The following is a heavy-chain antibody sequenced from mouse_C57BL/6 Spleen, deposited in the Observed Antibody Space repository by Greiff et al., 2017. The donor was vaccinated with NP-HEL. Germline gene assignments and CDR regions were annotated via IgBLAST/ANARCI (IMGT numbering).Heavy chain of an antibody. D-gene: IGHD4-1*01. CDR3: ARNHNWDKPPFDY. V-gene: IGHV1-64*01. CDR2: IHPNSGST. J-gene: IGHJ2*01. Sequence: QVQLQQSGAELVKPGASVKLSCKASGYTFTSYWMHWVKQRPGQGLEWIGMIHPNSGSTNYNEKFKSKATLTVDKSSSTAYMQLSSLTSEDSAVYYCARNHNWDKPPFDYWGQGTTLTVSS. CDR1: GYTFTSYW.